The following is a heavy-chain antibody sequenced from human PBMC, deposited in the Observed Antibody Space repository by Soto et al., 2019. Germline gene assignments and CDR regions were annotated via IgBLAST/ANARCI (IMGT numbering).Heavy chain of an antibody. Sequence: SLKISCAASGFTFDDYAMHWVRQAPGKGLEWVSGISWNSGGIGYAESVKGRFTISRDNAKNSLYLQMNSLRAEDTALYYCAKGYYYDSSGYIAYWGQGTLVTVSS. CDR1: GFTFDDYA. D-gene: IGHD3-22*01. V-gene: IGHV3-9*01. CDR3: AKGYYYDSSGYIAY. J-gene: IGHJ4*02. CDR2: ISWNSGGI.